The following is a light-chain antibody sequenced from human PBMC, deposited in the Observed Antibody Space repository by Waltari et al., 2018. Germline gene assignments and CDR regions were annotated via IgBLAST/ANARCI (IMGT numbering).Light chain of an antibody. Sequence: QSALTQPASVSGSPGQSITISCTGTSSDVGGYNLASWYQQHPGKAPKLMIYEDSKRPSGVSNRFSGSKSGNTASLTISGLQAEDEADYYCCSYAGSRVVFGGGTKLTVL. CDR2: EDS. J-gene: IGLJ2*01. CDR3: CSYAGSRVV. CDR1: SSDVGGYNL. V-gene: IGLV2-23*01.